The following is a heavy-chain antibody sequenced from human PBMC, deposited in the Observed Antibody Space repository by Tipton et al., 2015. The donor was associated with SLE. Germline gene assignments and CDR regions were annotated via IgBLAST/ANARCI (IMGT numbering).Heavy chain of an antibody. V-gene: IGHV4-34*01. D-gene: IGHD4-11*01. CDR3: ASDFDYSTSGWFDP. CDR1: GESFSAYY. CDR2: INHSGST. Sequence: TLSLTCAVYGESFSAYYWSWIRQPPGKGLEWIGEINHSGSTNYNPSLKSRVTISVDTSKNQFSLKLSSVTAADTAVYYCASDFDYSTSGWFDPWGQGTLVTVSS. J-gene: IGHJ5*02.